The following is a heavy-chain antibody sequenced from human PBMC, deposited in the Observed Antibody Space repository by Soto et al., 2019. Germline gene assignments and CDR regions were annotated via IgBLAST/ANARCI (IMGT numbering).Heavy chain of an antibody. CDR1: GFRFSDYS. J-gene: IGHJ4*02. V-gene: IGHV3-48*01. D-gene: IGHD3-3*01. CDR2: ISSSSFTI. Sequence: EVHLVESGGRLVQPGGSLRRSCAASGFRFSDYSMNWVRPAPGRGLEWVSYISSSSFTIHYADSVEGRFAISRDNAKNSLYLQMNSLRVEDTAVYYCSSDYNDFCSGHFDYWGQVDLVTVAS. CDR3: SSDYNDFCSGHFDY.